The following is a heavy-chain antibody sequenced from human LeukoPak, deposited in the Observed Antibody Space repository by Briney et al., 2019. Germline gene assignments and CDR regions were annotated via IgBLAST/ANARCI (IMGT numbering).Heavy chain of an antibody. CDR2: IIGSAEST. CDR1: GFTFSIYA. J-gene: IGHJ4*02. V-gene: IGHV3-23*01. Sequence: PGGSLRLSCAASGFTFSIYAMSWVRQAPGKGLEWVSGIIGSAESTYYADSVKGRFTISRDNSKNILYLQMKGLRAEDTAVYYCAKDIVPGSRWEIDYWGQGTPVIVSS. CDR3: AKDIVPGSRWEIDY. D-gene: IGHD1-26*01.